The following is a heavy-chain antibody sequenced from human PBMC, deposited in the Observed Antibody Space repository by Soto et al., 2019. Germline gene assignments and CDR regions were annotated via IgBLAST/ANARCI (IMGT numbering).Heavy chain of an antibody. Sequence: PGGSLRLSCAASGFTFSGSAMHWVRQASGEGLEWVGRIRSKANSYATAYAASVKGRFTISRDDSKNTAYLQMNSLKTEDTAVYYCTRHPRGYYDCWSGKHTESDLWGQGTTVTVSS. CDR3: TRHPRGYYDCWSGKHTESDL. D-gene: IGHD3-3*01. CDR2: IRSKANSYAT. CDR1: GFTFSGSA. V-gene: IGHV3-73*01. J-gene: IGHJ6*02.